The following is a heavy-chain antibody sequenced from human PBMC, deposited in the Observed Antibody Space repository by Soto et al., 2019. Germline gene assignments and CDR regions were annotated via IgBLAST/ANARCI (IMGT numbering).Heavy chain of an antibody. V-gene: IGHV3-23*01. Sequence: PGGSLRLSCAASGFTFSSYAMSWVRQAPGKGLEWVSAISGSGGSTYYADSVKGRFTISRDNSKNTLYLQMNSLRAEDTAVYYCATGAEWILEWLLHDFDYWGQGTLVTVSS. D-gene: IGHD3-3*01. CDR3: ATGAEWILEWLLHDFDY. J-gene: IGHJ4*02. CDR2: ISGSGGST. CDR1: GFTFSSYA.